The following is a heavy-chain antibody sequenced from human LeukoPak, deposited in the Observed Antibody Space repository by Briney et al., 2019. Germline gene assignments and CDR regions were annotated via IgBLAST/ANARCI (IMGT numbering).Heavy chain of an antibody. Sequence: GGSLRLSCAASEFTFSSYAMHWVRQAPGKGLEYVSAISSNGGSTYYANSVKGRFTISRDNSKNTPYLQMGSLRAEDMAVYYCARLGVGQFDYWGQGTLVTVSS. V-gene: IGHV3-64*01. CDR2: ISSNGGST. CDR1: EFTFSSYA. J-gene: IGHJ4*02. CDR3: ARLGVGQFDY. D-gene: IGHD3-16*01.